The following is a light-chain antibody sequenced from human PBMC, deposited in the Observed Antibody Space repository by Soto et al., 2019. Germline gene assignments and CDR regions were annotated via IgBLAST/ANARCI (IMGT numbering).Light chain of an antibody. V-gene: IGKV1-33*01. CDR2: DAS. Sequence: DIQMTQSPSTLSASVGDRVTITCQSSQDISNYLNWYPQKPGKAPKLLIYDASNLETGVPSRFSGSGSGTDFTFTISSLQPEDIATYYCQQYDNLPLTCGGGTKWIS. CDR1: QDISNY. J-gene: IGKJ4*01. CDR3: QQYDNLPLT.